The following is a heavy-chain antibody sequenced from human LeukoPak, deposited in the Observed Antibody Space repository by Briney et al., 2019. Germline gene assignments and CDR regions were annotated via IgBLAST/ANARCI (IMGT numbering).Heavy chain of an antibody. CDR1: GFTFDDYA. J-gene: IGHJ4*02. Sequence: GGSLRLSCAASGFTFDDYAMHWVRQAPGKGLEWVSLISWDGGGTYYADSVKGRFTISRDNSKNSLYLQMNSLRTEDTALYYCAKELGGYSSSSIFDYWGQGTLVTVSS. D-gene: IGHD6-6*01. CDR3: AKELGGYSSSSIFDY. CDR2: ISWDGGGT. V-gene: IGHV3-43*02.